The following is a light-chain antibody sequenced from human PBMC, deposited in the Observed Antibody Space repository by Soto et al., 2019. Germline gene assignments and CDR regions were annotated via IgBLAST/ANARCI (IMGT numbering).Light chain of an antibody. CDR1: QAISSH. V-gene: IGKV1D-8*01. J-gene: IGKJ1*01. Sequence: VIWMTQSPSLISASTGDRVNISCRLSQAISSHLAWYQQKPGKAPNLLVFATSTLQGGVPSRFSGSGSGTDFTLSISSLQSEDFAIYYCQKYNTAPWTFGQGTKVEVK. CDR2: ATS. CDR3: QKYNTAPWT.